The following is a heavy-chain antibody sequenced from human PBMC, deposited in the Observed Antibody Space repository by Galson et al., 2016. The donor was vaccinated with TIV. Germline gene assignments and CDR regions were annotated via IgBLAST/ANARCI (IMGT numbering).Heavy chain of an antibody. CDR2: IDPSSGGT. D-gene: IGHD1-26*01. CDR1: GYIFTNYY. V-gene: IGHV1-46*01. J-gene: IGHJ4*02. Sequence: SVKVSCKASGYIFTNYYFHWVRQAPGQGLEWMGVIDPSSGGTTYAQKFQARLIMTRDTSTTTVYMDLSSLKSGATAVYYCTRDLGRLRDYWGQGTLVTVSS. CDR3: TRDLGRLRDY.